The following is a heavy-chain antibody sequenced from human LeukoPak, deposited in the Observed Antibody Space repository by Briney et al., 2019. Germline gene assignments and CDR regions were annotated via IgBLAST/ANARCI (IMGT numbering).Heavy chain of an antibody. D-gene: IGHD3-22*01. J-gene: IGHJ4*02. CDR3: AREYRDSSGYYYGEYFDY. Sequence: PGGSLRLSCAASGFTFNNYWLHWVRQAPGKGLVWVSRINTDGSRASYADSVKGRFTISRDNAKNTLYLQMNSLRAEDTAVYYCAREYRDSSGYYYGEYFDYWGQGTLVTVSS. CDR2: INTDGSRA. CDR1: GFTFNNYW. V-gene: IGHV3-74*01.